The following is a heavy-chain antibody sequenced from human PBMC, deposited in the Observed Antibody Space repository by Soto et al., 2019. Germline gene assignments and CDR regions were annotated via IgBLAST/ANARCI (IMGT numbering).Heavy chain of an antibody. J-gene: IGHJ5*02. CDR2: IIPILGIA. Sequence: ASVKGSCKASVGTFSSYTISLVRQAPGQGLEWMGRIIPILGIANYAQKFQGRVTITADKSTSTAYMELSSLRSEDTAVYYCARSRFGELHNWFDPWGQGTLVTVSS. CDR1: VGTFSSYT. D-gene: IGHD3-10*01. CDR3: ARSRFGELHNWFDP. V-gene: IGHV1-69*02.